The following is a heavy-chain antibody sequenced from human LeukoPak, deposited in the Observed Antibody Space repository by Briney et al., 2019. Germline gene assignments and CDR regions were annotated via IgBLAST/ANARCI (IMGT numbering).Heavy chain of an antibody. V-gene: IGHV3-66*01. CDR3: ARAIPLGYFDY. CDR1: GFTVSSNY. CDR2: IYSGGST. J-gene: IGHJ4*02. Sequence: GGSLRLSCAASGFTVSSNYMSWVRQAPGKGLEWVSVIYSGGSTYYADSVKGRFTISRDNSKNTLYLQMNSLRAEDTAVYYCARAIPLGYFDYWGQGTLVTVSS. D-gene: IGHD2-21*01.